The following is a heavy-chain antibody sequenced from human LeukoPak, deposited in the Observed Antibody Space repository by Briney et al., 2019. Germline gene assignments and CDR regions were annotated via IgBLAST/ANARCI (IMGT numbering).Heavy chain of an antibody. CDR2: IYYSGST. CDR1: GGSISSSSYY. V-gene: IGHV4-39*01. Sequence: PSETLSLTCTVSGGSISSSSYYWGWIRQPPGKGLEWIGSIYYSGSTYYNPSLKSRVTISVDTSKNQFSLKLSSVTAADTAGYYWAKKRPTSYNRNKRWDYYYGRDFGGKGPRAPVS. CDR3: AKKRPTSYNRNKRWDYYYGRDF. J-gene: IGHJ6*04. D-gene: IGHD1-26*01.